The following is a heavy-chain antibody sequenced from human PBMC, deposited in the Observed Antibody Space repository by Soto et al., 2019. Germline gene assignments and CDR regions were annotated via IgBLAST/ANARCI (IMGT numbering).Heavy chain of an antibody. D-gene: IGHD6-13*01. Sequence: FLVKGSWKSSGDAFSIYAISWVRQAPGQGLEWMGGIIPIFGTANYAQKFQGRVTITADESTSTAYMELSSLRSEDTAVYYCARVEQQLVFGFDYWGQGALVTVSS. V-gene: IGHV1-69*01. CDR2: IIPIFGTA. J-gene: IGHJ4*02. CDR1: GDAFSIYA. CDR3: ARVEQQLVFGFDY.